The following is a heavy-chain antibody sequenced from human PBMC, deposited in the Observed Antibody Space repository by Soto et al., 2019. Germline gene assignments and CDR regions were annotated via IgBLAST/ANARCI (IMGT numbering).Heavy chain of an antibody. CDR1: GFTFSSYA. J-gene: IGHJ4*02. CDR2: ISGSDGST. V-gene: IGHV3-23*01. CDR3: ANEVLAATRKQLYF. Sequence: GGSLRLSCAASGFTFSSYAMSWFRQAPGKGLEWVSAISGSDGSTYYADSVKGRFTISRDNSKNTLYLQMNSLRAEDTAVYYCANEVLAATRKQLYFCGQGTLVTVSS. D-gene: IGHD2-15*01.